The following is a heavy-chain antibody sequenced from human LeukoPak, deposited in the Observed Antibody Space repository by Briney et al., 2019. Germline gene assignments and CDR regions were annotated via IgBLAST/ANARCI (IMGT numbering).Heavy chain of an antibody. Sequence: GASVKVSCKASGYTFTSYGISWVRQAPGQGLEWMGWISAYNGNTNYAQKLQGRVTMTTDTSTSTAYMELRSLRSDDTAVYYCARVPDWNWNYAEEVDYYYYMDVWGKGTTVTVSS. CDR3: ARVPDWNWNYAEEVDYYYYMDV. J-gene: IGHJ6*03. D-gene: IGHD1-7*01. V-gene: IGHV1-18*01. CDR2: ISAYNGNT. CDR1: GYTFTSYG.